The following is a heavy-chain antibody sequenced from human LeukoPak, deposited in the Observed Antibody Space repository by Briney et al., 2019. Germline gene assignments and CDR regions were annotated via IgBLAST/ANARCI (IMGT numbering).Heavy chain of an antibody. D-gene: IGHD2-8*02. J-gene: IGHJ4*02. CDR1: GYTHSSYG. Sequence: ASVKVSCKTSGYTHSSYGLTCMRQAPGQGPEWLGWSSPYNGNTNYAQKFQGRVTMTTDTSTNTAYMERRSQRSDDTAVYYCARDTDHYLDYWGQGNLGSVSS. CDR3: ARDTDHYLDY. CDR2: SSPYNGNT. V-gene: IGHV1-18*01.